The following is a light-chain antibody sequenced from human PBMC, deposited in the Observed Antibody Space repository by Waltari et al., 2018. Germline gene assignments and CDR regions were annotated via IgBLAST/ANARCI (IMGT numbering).Light chain of an antibody. Sequence: QSALTQPASVSGSPGQSITIPCTGTSRHVGTYNYVSCYQQHPCNAPKFMIFDVSIRPSGVSNRFSGSKSGNTASLTISGLQAEDEADYYCSSYISSSTLELFGGGTSLTVL. V-gene: IGLV2-14*03. J-gene: IGLJ2*01. CDR2: DVS. CDR1: SRHVGTYNY. CDR3: SSYISSSTLEL.